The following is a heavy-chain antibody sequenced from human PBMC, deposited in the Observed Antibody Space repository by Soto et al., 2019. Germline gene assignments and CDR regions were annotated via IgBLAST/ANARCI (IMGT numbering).Heavy chain of an antibody. J-gene: IGHJ6*02. CDR2: IYTSGST. D-gene: IGHD2-2*01. CDR3: ARGLVVPAATDYYYYGMDV. V-gene: IGHV4-4*07. CDR1: GGSISSYY. Sequence: SETLSLTCTVSGGSISSYYWSWIRQPAGKGLEWIGRIYTSGSTNYNPSLTSRVTMSVDTSKNQFSLKLSSVTAADTAVYYCARGLVVPAATDYYYYGMDVWGQGTTVTVSS.